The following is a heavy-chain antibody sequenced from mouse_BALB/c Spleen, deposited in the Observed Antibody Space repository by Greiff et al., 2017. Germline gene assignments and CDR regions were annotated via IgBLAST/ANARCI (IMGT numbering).Heavy chain of an antibody. Sequence: DVQLVESGGDLVKPGGSLKLSCAASGFTFSSYGMSWVRQTPDKRLEWVATISSGGSYTYYPDSVKGRFTISRDNAKNTLYLQMSSLKSEDTAMYYCARQNDYGEGGYAMDYWGQGTSVTVSS. D-gene: IGHD2-4*01. J-gene: IGHJ4*01. CDR2: ISSGGSYT. V-gene: IGHV5-6*01. CDR3: ARQNDYGEGGYAMDY. CDR1: GFTFSSYG.